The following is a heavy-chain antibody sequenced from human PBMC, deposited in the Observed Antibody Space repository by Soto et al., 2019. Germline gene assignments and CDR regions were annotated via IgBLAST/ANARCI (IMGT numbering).Heavy chain of an antibody. V-gene: IGHV5-10-1*01. CDR1: GYSFAGYW. D-gene: IGHD3-22*01. CDR3: ARQIYDSDTGPNFQYYFDS. CDR2: IDPSDSQT. Sequence: GESLKISCKGSGYSFAGYWITWVRQKPGKGLVWMGRIDPSDSQTYYSPSFRGHVTISVTKSITTVFLQWSSLRASDTAMYYCARQIYDSDTGPNFQYYFDSWGQGTPVTVSS. J-gene: IGHJ4*02.